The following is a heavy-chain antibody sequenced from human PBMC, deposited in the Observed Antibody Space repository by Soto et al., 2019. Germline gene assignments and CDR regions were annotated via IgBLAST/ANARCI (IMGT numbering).Heavy chain of an antibody. V-gene: IGHV4-4*07. Sequence: SETLSLTCTVSGGSISSYYWSWIRQPAGKGLEWIGRIYTSGSTNYNPSLKSRVTMSVDTSKNQFSLKLSSVTAADTAVYYCARDGLFDSSSWYVAGYYYYGMDVWGQGTTVTVSS. CDR1: GGSISSYY. J-gene: IGHJ6*02. D-gene: IGHD6-13*01. CDR2: IYTSGST. CDR3: ARDGLFDSSSWYVAGYYYYGMDV.